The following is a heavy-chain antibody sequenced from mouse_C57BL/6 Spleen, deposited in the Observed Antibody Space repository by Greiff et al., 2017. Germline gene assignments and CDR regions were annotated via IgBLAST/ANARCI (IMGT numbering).Heavy chain of an antibody. CDR1: GYTFTSYW. CDR3: ARNLITTVVAYYAMDY. D-gene: IGHD1-1*01. Sequence: QVQLQQPGAELVMPGASVKLSCKASGYTFTSYWMHWVKQRPGQGLEWIGEIDPSDSYTNYNQKFKGKSTLTVDKSSSTAYMQLSSLTSKDSAVYYCARNLITTVVAYYAMDYWGQGTSVTVSS. J-gene: IGHJ4*01. V-gene: IGHV1-69*01. CDR2: IDPSDSYT.